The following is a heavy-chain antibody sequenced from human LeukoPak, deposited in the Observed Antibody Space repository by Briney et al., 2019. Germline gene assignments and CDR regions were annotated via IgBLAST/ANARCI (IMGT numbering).Heavy chain of an antibody. Sequence: GGSLRLSCAASGFTVSSNYMSWVRQAPGKGLEWVSVIYSGGNTYYADSVKGRFTISRDNSKNTLYLQMNSLRAEDTAMYCCARHVRGHTYGHDAFHIWGQGTMVTVSS. CDR2: IYSGGNT. CDR3: ARHVRGHTYGHDAFHI. J-gene: IGHJ3*02. V-gene: IGHV3-53*01. CDR1: GFTVSSNY. D-gene: IGHD5-18*01.